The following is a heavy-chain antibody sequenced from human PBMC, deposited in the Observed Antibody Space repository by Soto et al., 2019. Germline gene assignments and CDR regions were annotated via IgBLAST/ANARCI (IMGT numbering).Heavy chain of an antibody. CDR1: GFTFSSYS. CDR2: ISSSSSYI. J-gene: IGHJ4*02. CDR3: ARDQFGEFQFDY. V-gene: IGHV3-21*01. D-gene: IGHD3-10*01. Sequence: EVQLVESGGGLVKPGGSLRLSCAASGFTFSSYSMNWVRQAPGKGLEWVSSISSSSSYIYYADSVKGRFTISRDNAKNSLYLQMNGLRAEDTAVYYCARDQFGEFQFDYWGQGTLVTVSS.